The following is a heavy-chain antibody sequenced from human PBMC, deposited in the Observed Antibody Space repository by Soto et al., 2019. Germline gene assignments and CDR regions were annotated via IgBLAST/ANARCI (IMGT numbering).Heavy chain of an antibody. CDR1: GYSFTSYW. V-gene: IGHV5-10-1*01. J-gene: IGHJ6*02. D-gene: IGHD3-9*01. CDR3: ARLPSWFRCGYYCYGMDV. Sequence: GESLKISCKGSGYSFTSYWIIWVRQMPGKGLEWMGRIDPSDSYTNYSPSFQGHVTISADKSISTAYLQWSSLKASDTAMYYCARLPSWFRCGYYCYGMDVWGQRSTVTVSS. CDR2: IDPSDSYT.